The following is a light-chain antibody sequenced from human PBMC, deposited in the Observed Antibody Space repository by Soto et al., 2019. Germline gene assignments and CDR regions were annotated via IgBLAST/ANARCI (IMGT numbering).Light chain of an antibody. CDR3: QQYDSPPLT. CDR2: AAS. J-gene: IGKJ3*01. CDR1: QGISSS. V-gene: IGKV1-27*01. Sequence: DIQMTQSPSSLSASVGDTVTITCRASQGISSSLAWYQQKPGKGPDLLIYAASTLQSGVPSRFSGSGSGTDFTLTISSLQPEDFATYYCQQYDSPPLTFGPGTKVDIK.